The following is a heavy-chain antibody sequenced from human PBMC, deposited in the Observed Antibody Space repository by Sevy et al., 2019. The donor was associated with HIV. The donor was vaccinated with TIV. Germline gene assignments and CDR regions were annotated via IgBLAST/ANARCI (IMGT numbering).Heavy chain of an antibody. CDR1: GYTFTSYG. CDR3: ARDLTPGYYDSSGYLGY. J-gene: IGHJ4*02. Sequence: ASVKVSCKASGYTFTSYGISWVRQAPGQGLEWMGWISAYNGNRNYAQKLQGRVTMTTDTSTSTAYMELRSLRSDDTAVYYCARDLTPGYYDSSGYLGYWGQGTLVTVSS. V-gene: IGHV1-18*01. D-gene: IGHD3-22*01. CDR2: ISAYNGNR.